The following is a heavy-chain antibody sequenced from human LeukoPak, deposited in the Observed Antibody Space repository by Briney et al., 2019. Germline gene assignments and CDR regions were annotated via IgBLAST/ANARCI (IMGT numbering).Heavy chain of an antibody. CDR3: ARAGTGLDY. CDR2: IKLDGSVK. V-gene: IGHV3-7*01. Sequence: PGGSLRLSCAASGFSFSSYWMSWVRQAPGKGLEWVAIIKLDGSVKYYVDSVKGRFSISRDNAKNSVYLQMNNLRAEDTAVYYCARAGTGLDYWGQGTLVTVSS. CDR1: GFSFSSYW. D-gene: IGHD2-8*02. J-gene: IGHJ4*02.